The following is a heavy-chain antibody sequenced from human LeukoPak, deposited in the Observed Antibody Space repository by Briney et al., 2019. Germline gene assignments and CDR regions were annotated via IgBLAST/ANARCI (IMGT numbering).Heavy chain of an antibody. CDR2: ISGSGGST. CDR1: GFTFSSYA. Sequence: GGSLRLSCAASGFTFSSYAMSWVRQAPGKGLEWVSAISGSGGSTYYADSVKGRFTISRDNSKNTLYLQMNSLRAEDTAVYYCAKDPEYDFWSGYFSPFDYWGQGTLVTVSS. CDR3: AKDPEYDFWSGYFSPFDY. D-gene: IGHD3-3*01. V-gene: IGHV3-23*01. J-gene: IGHJ4*02.